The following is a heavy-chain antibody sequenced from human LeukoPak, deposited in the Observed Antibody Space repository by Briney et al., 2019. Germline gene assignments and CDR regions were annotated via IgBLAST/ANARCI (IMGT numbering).Heavy chain of an antibody. V-gene: IGHV4-4*09. Sequence: PSETLSLTCTVSGGSISSYYWSWIRQPPGKGLEWIGYIYTSGSTNYNPSLKSRVTISVDTPKNQSSLKLSSVTAADTAVYYCARRGGNYWGQGILGTVSS. CDR2: IYTSGST. CDR3: ARRGGNY. J-gene: IGHJ4*02. D-gene: IGHD1-26*01. CDR1: GGSISSYY.